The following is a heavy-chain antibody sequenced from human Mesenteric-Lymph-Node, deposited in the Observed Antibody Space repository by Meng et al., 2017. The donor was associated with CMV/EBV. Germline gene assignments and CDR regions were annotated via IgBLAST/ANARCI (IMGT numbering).Heavy chain of an antibody. J-gene: IGHJ4*02. V-gene: IGHV4-61*08. CDR1: DFSVTSGAYH. Sequence: QLQDPVPALVEASGPCSLTCIVSDFSVTSGAYHWCWIRQSPGKGLEWIGYIYGTGITIYNPSLKSRVTILLETSKNQFSLKLNSVTTADTAVYYCAKSRSSTPGIVDDWGQGTLVTVSS. D-gene: IGHD2/OR15-2a*01. CDR2: IYGTGIT. CDR3: AKSRSSTPGIVDD.